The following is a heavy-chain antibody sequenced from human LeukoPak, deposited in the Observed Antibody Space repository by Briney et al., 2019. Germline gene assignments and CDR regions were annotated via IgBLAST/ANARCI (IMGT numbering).Heavy chain of an antibody. CDR2: IYYSGST. Sequence: SGTLSLTCTVSGGSISSGDYYWNWIRQPPGKGLEWIGYIYYSGSTYYNPSLKSGVTISLDTSKTQFSLRLSSVTAADTAVYYCSRGLRGRSGYYFDSWGQGTLVTVSS. V-gene: IGHV4-30-4*01. CDR3: SRGLRGRSGYYFDS. CDR1: GGSISSGDYY. J-gene: IGHJ4*02.